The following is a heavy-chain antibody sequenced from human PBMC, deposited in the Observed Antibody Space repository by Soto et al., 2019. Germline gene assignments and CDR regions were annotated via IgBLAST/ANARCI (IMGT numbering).Heavy chain of an antibody. V-gene: IGHV3-23*01. Sequence: EVQLLESGGGLVQPGGSLRLSCAASGFTFSSNAMSWVRQTPGKGLEWVSAITSTGGSTYYADSVKGRFTISRDNSKNTLFLQMNSLRAEDTAIYYCAQSVGSGWSKSDYWGQGTLVTVSS. CDR2: ITSTGGST. D-gene: IGHD6-19*01. CDR3: AQSVGSGWSKSDY. J-gene: IGHJ4*02. CDR1: GFTFSSNA.